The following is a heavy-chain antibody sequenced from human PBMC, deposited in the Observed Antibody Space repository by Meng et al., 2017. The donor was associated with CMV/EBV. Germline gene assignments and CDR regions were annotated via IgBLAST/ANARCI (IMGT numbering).Heavy chain of an antibody. CDR3: AREGFDY. V-gene: IGHV1-18*01. J-gene: IGHJ4*02. CDR1: GYNFTSYG. CDR2: ISAYNGNT. Sequence: HVELVQSGAEVKKPWASVKVPVNASGYNFTSYGISWGRQPPGQGLEWMGWISAYNGNTNYAQKLQGRVTMTTDTSTSTAYMELRSLRSDDTAVYYCAREGFDYWGQGTLVTVSS.